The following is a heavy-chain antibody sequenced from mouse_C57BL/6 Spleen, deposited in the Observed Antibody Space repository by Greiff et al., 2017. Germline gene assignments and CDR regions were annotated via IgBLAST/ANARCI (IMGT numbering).Heavy chain of an antibody. Sequence: VKLMESGPELVKPGASVKISCKASGYAFSSSWMNWVKQRPGKGLEWIGRIYPGDGDTNYNGKFKGKATLTADKSSSKAYMQLSSLTSEDSAVYFCARDHYYYGSSLDYWGQGTTLTVSS. CDR2: IYPGDGDT. V-gene: IGHV1-82*01. D-gene: IGHD1-1*01. CDR3: ARDHYYYGSSLDY. J-gene: IGHJ2*01. CDR1: GYAFSSSW.